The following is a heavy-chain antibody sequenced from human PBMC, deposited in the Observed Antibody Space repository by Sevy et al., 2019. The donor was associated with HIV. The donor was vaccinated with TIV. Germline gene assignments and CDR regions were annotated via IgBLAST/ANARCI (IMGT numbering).Heavy chain of an antibody. J-gene: IGHJ4*02. V-gene: IGHV1-24*01. CDR2: FDPEDGET. CDR3: ATTREYYSDSSGYIDY. D-gene: IGHD3-22*01. Sequence: ASVKVSCKVSGYTLTQLSMHWVRQAPGKRLEWMGRFDPEDGETIYAQKFQGRVTMTEDTSTDTAYMELSSLRSEDTAVYYCATTREYYSDSSGYIDYWGQGTLVTVSS. CDR1: GYTLTQLS.